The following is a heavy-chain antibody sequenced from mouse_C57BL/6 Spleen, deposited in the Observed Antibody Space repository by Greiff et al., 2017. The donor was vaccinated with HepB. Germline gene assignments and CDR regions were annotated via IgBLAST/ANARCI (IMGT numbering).Heavy chain of an antibody. CDR2: ICGGGGNT. D-gene: IGHD2-2*01. J-gene: IGHJ4*01. CDR3: ARQGGYDEAMDY. Sequence: EVQRVESGGGLVKPGGSLKLSCAASGFTFSSYTMSWVRQTPEKRLEWVATICGGGGNTYYPDSVKGRFTISRDNAKNTLYLQMSSLRSEDTALYYCARQGGYDEAMDYWGQGASVTVSS. V-gene: IGHV5-9*01. CDR1: GFTFSSYT.